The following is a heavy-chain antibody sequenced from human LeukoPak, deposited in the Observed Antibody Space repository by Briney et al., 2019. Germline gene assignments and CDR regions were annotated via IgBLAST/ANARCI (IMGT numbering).Heavy chain of an antibody. CDR1: GFTFSSYA. V-gene: IGHV3-48*01. Sequence: GGSLRLSCAASGFTFSSYAMSWVRQAPGKGLEWVSYISSSSSTIYYADSVKGRFTISRDNAKNSLYLQMNSLRAEDTAVYYCARGSGSYFFWGQGTLVTVSS. CDR2: ISSSSSTI. D-gene: IGHD1-26*01. J-gene: IGHJ4*02. CDR3: ARGSGSYFF.